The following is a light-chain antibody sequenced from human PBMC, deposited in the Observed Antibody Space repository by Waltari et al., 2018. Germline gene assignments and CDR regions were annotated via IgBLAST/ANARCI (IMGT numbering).Light chain of an antibody. J-gene: IGKJ5*01. Sequence: EIVLTQSPLSLPVTLGEPASISCTSSQSLLHSNGYNYLDWYVQRPGLPPRLLIYFGSYRASGVPDRFSGSGSVTDFTLKISKVEAEDVGVYDCMQALHTSITFGQGTRLEIK. V-gene: IGKV2-28*01. CDR3: MQALHTSIT. CDR1: QSLLHSNGYNY. CDR2: FGS.